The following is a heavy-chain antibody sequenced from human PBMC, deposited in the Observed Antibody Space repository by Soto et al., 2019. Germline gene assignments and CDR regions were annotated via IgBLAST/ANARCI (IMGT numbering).Heavy chain of an antibody. J-gene: IGHJ3*02. V-gene: IGHV3-21*06. CDR3: VRVESYYAFDI. CDR1: GFTFSSYS. CDR2: ISSSSSYI. Sequence: GESLKISCAASGFTFSSYSMHWVRQAPGKGLEWVSSISSSSSYIYYAESVKGRFTISRDNAKNSLYLQMNSLRADDTALYYCVRVESYYAFDIWGQGTMVTVSS. D-gene: IGHD1-26*01.